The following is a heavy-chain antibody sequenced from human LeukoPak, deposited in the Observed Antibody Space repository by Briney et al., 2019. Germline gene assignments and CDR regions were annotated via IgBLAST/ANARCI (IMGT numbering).Heavy chain of an antibody. J-gene: IGHJ5*02. Sequence: PGASLRLSCAASGFTFNSYAMSWVRQAPGQGLEGGSSISFTETTTYYADSVKGRFTISRDNSKNTLYLQMNSLRAEDTAVYYCAKDSLGYWFDPWGQGTLVTVSS. V-gene: IGHV3-23*01. CDR3: AKDSLGYWFDP. CDR1: GFTFNSYA. CDR2: ISFTETTT.